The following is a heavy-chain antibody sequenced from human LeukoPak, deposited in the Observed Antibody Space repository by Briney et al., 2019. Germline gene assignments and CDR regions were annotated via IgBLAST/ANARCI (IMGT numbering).Heavy chain of an antibody. Sequence: GGSLRLSCAASGFTFSSYDMNWVRQAPGKGLEWISYISSSSSSMSYADSVKGRFTISRDIAKNTVYLQMNSLRVEDTALYYCAKRCSSTSCPHFYFDYWGQGTLVTVSS. V-gene: IGHV3-48*01. CDR3: AKRCSSTSCPHFYFDY. CDR2: ISSSSSSM. CDR1: GFTFSSYD. J-gene: IGHJ4*02. D-gene: IGHD2-2*01.